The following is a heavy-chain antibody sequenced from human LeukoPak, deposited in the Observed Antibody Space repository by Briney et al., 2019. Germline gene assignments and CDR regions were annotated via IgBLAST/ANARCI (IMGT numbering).Heavy chain of an antibody. J-gene: IGHJ3*02. V-gene: IGHV3-48*03. D-gene: IGHD3-9*01. CDR1: GFTFSSYE. CDR3: AKDDLVLRYFDWFPWGAFDI. CDR2: ISSSGSTT. Sequence: GGSLRLSCAASGFTFSSYEMNWVRQAPGKGLEWVSYISSSGSTTYYADSVKGRFTISRDNSKNTLYLQMNSLRAEDTAVYYCAKDDLVLRYFDWFPWGAFDIWGQGTMVTVSS.